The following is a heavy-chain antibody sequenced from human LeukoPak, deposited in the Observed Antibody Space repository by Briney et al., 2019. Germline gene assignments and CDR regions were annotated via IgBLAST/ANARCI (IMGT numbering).Heavy chain of an antibody. CDR3: ARVSPYFGY. V-gene: IGHV1-2*02. J-gene: IGHJ4*02. CDR2: INPNSGDT. CDR1: GYTFTVYY. Sequence: ASVKVSCKASGYTFTVYYVHWVRQAPGQGLEWMGWINPNSGDTNYAQNFQGRVTMTRDTSISTAYMDLSRLRSDDTAVYYCARVSPYFGYWGQGTLVTVSS.